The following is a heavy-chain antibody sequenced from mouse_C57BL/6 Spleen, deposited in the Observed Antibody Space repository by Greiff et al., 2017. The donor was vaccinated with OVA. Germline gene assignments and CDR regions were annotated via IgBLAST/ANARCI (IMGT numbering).Heavy chain of an antibody. CDR3: ARVYGSSPYAMDY. D-gene: IGHD1-1*01. V-gene: IGHV5-17*01. CDR2: ISSGSSTI. Sequence: EVKLVESGGGLVKPGGSLKLSCAASGFTFSDYGMHWVRQAPEKGLEWVAYISSGSSTIYYADTVKGRFTISRDNAKNTLFLQMTSLRSEDTAMYYCARVYGSSPYAMDYWGQGTSVTVSS. J-gene: IGHJ4*01. CDR1: GFTFSDYG.